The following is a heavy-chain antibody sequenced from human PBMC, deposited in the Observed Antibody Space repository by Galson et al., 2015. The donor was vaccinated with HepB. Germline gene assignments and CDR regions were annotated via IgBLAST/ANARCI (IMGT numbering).Heavy chain of an antibody. CDR1: GYTFTNYD. D-gene: IGHD4-23*01. J-gene: IGHJ4*02. CDR2: ISAYNGKT. Sequence: SVKVSCKASGYTFTNYDISWVRQAPGQELEWMGWISAYNGKTNYAQKLQDRITLTTDTSTNTAYMELRSLRSDDTAVYYCARVVNAGAPYFDYWGQGTLVTVSS. CDR3: ARVVNAGAPYFDY. V-gene: IGHV1-18*01.